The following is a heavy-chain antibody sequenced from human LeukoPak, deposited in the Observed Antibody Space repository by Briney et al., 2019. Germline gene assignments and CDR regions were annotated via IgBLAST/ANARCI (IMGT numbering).Heavy chain of an antibody. CDR1: GFTFSSYN. D-gene: IGHD3-3*01. V-gene: IGHV3-48*01. CDR2: ISSSSSII. J-gene: IGHJ6*02. CDR3: AKSGRYYYYGMDV. Sequence: GGSLRLSCAASGFTFSSYNMNWVRQAPGKGLEWVSYISSSSSIIYYADSVKGRFTISRDNGKSSLYLQVNSLRAEDTAVYYCAKSGRYYYYGMDVWGQGTTVTVSS.